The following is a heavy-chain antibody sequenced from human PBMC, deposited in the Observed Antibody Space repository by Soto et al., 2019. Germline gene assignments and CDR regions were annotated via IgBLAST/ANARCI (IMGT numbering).Heavy chain of an antibody. CDR2: INPNSGGT. D-gene: IGHD3-22*01. V-gene: IGHV1-2*02. J-gene: IGHJ4*02. Sequence: GASVKVSCKASGYTFTGCYMHWVRQAPGQGLEWMGWINPNSGGTNYAQKFQGRVTMTRDASISTAYMELSRLRSDDTAVYYCARRGSGYYYFGYWGQGTLVTVSS. CDR1: GYTFTGCY. CDR3: ARRGSGYYYFGY.